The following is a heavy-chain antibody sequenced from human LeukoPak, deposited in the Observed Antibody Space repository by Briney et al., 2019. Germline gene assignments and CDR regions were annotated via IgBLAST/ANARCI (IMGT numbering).Heavy chain of an antibody. V-gene: IGHV1-69*13. CDR2: MIPIFVTA. J-gene: IGHJ4*02. CDR3: ARASSETAIIDY. D-gene: IGHD5-18*01. Sequence: ASVKVSCKASGGTFSRYVISWVRQAPGQGVEWMGGMIPIFVTANYAQKFQGRVTITADQSTRTAYMELSSLRSEDTDVYYFARASSETAIIDYGGQGTLVTVSS. CDR1: GGTFSRYV.